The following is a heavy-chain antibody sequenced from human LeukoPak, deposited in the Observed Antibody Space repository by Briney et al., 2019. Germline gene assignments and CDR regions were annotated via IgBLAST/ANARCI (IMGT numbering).Heavy chain of an antibody. Sequence: PGGSLRLSCAASGFTFSDYYMSWIRQAPGKGLEWVSYISSSGSTLYYADSVKGRFTISRDNAKNSLYLQMNSLRAEDTAVYYCARDQAGYYDFWSGYHDYWGQGTLVTVSS. D-gene: IGHD3-3*01. J-gene: IGHJ4*02. CDR2: ISSSGSTL. V-gene: IGHV3-11*04. CDR1: GFTFSDYY. CDR3: ARDQAGYYDFWSGYHDY.